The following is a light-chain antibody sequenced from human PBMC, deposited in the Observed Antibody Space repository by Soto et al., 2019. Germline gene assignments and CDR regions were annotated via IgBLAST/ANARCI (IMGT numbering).Light chain of an antibody. V-gene: IGKV3-20*01. CDR2: GAS. CDR3: QQFGNSPWT. J-gene: IGKJ1*01. Sequence: EIVLTQSPGTLSLSPGERATLSCRASQSVTSSYLAWYQQKPGQAPRLLIYGASSSATGIPDRFSGNGSGTDFTLTISRLEPEDFAVYYCQQFGNSPWTFGQGTKVEIK. CDR1: QSVTSSY.